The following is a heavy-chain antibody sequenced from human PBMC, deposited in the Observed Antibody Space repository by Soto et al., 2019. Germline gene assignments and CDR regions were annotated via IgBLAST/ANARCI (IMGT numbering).Heavy chain of an antibody. Sequence: TLSLTCTVSRGSIGAVGSSWSCIRQPPGGCLEWIGYIYHSGTTLFNPSLKARLTMSLDWSNNQFSLILNSVTAADTAVYYCARAHFYYGSGNFNNLMFDTWGQGNPGTVSS. D-gene: IGHD3-10*01. CDR2: IYHSGTT. CDR1: RGSIGAVGSS. CDR3: ARAHFYYGSGNFNNLMFDT. J-gene: IGHJ5*02. V-gene: IGHV4-30-2*01.